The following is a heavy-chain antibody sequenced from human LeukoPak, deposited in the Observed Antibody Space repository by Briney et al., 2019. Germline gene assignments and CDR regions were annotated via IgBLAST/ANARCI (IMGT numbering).Heavy chain of an antibody. CDR2: ISGSGGGT. D-gene: IGHD3-10*01. V-gene: IGHV3-23*01. CDR3: AKDSITMVRGVIPAEYFQH. CDR1: GFTFSSYA. Sequence: GGSLRLSCAASGFTFSSYAMSWVRQAPGKGLEWVSAISGSGGGTYYADSVRGRFTISRDNSKNTLYLQMNSLRAEDTAVYYCAKDSITMVRGVIPAEYFQHWGQGTLVTVSS. J-gene: IGHJ1*01.